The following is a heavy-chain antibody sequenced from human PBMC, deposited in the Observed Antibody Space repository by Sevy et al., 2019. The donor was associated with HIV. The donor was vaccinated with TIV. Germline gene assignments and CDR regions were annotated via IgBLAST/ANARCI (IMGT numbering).Heavy chain of an antibody. CDR3: ARFYSSGSRDYYYGMDV. V-gene: IGHV3-33*01. CDR1: GFTLSSYG. J-gene: IGHJ6*02. Sequence: GGSLRLSCAASGFTLSSYGMHWVRQAPGKGLEWVAVIWYDGSNKYYADSVKGRFTISRDNSKNTLYLQMNSLRAEDTAVYYCARFYSSGSRDYYYGMDVWGQGSTVTVSS. D-gene: IGHD6-19*01. CDR2: IWYDGSNK.